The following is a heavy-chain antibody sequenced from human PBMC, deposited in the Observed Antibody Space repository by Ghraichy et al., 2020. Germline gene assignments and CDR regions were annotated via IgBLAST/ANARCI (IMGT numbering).Heavy chain of an antibody. V-gene: IGHV3-21*01. CDR2: ISSSSSYI. CDR3: ARDRTYYYDSSGYYPFDY. CDR1: GFTFSSYS. D-gene: IGHD3-22*01. Sequence: GGSLRLSCAASGFTFSSYSMNWVRQAPGKGLEWVSSISSSSSYIYYADSVKGRFTISRDNAKNSLYLQMNSLRAEDTAVYYCARDRTYYYDSSGYYPFDYWGQGTLVTVSS. J-gene: IGHJ4*02.